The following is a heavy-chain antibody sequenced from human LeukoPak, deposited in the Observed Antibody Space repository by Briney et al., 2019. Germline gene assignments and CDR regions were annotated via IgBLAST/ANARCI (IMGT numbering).Heavy chain of an antibody. Sequence: PGGSLRLSCAASGFTFSSYAMHWVRQAPGKGLEWVAVISYDGSNKYYADSVKGRFTISRDNSKNTLYLQMNSLRAEDTAVYYCARDWGYSYGSSDYWGQGTVVTVSS. V-gene: IGHV3-30*04. CDR3: ARDWGYSYGSSDY. J-gene: IGHJ4*02. CDR2: ISYDGSNK. D-gene: IGHD5-18*01. CDR1: GFTFSSYA.